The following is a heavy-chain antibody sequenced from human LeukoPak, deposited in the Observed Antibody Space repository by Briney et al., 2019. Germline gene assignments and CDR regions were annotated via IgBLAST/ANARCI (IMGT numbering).Heavy chain of an antibody. CDR3: TRGSIAVPYNWFDP. Sequence: GASVKVSCKASGYTFSSYDINWVRQATGQGLEWMGWMNPNSGNTGYAQKFQGRVTMTRDTSMSTAYMELSSLRSEDTAIYYCTRGSIAVPYNWFDPWGQGTLVSVSS. CDR1: GYTFSSYD. D-gene: IGHD6-19*01. CDR2: MNPNSGNT. V-gene: IGHV1-8*01. J-gene: IGHJ5*02.